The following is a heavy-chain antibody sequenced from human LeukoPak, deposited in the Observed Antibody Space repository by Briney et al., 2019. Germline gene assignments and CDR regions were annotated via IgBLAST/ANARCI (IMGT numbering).Heavy chain of an antibody. D-gene: IGHD3-3*01. V-gene: IGHV4-39*07. CDR3: AKDLSITIFGVVSPYFDY. Sequence: SETLSLTCTVSGGSISTSNYYWGWIRQPPGKGLEWIGNIFYSGRTYYSPSLKSRVTISLDTSRNQFSLKLNSVTAADTAVYYCAKDLSITIFGVVSPYFDYWGQGTLVTVSS. J-gene: IGHJ4*02. CDR2: IFYSGRT. CDR1: GGSISTSNYY.